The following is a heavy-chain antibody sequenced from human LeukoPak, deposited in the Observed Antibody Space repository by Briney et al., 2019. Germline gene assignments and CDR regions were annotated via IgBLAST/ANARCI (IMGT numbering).Heavy chain of an antibody. D-gene: IGHD2-15*01. Sequence: GGSLRLSCAASGFTFNSYWMHWVRQAPGKGLVWVSHINIDGSSTRYADSVKGRFTISRDNSKNTLYLQMNSLRAEDTAVYYCARGGYCSGGSCPIDYWGQGTLATVSS. CDR1: GFTFNSYW. J-gene: IGHJ4*02. V-gene: IGHV3-74*01. CDR2: INIDGSST. CDR3: ARGGYCSGGSCPIDY.